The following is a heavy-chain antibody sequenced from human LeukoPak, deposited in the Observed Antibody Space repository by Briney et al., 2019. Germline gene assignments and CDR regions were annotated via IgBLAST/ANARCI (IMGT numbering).Heavy chain of an antibody. Sequence: GGALRLSCEASGXTFTNAWMTWVRQAPGKGLEWVGRIKSKTDGGAIEYAAPVKGRFTISRDDSKNTLYLQMNSLKTEDTALYYCTTDMSYWGQGTLVTVSS. V-gene: IGHV3-15*01. CDR2: IKSKTDGGAI. CDR1: GXTFTNAW. J-gene: IGHJ4*02. CDR3: TTDMSY.